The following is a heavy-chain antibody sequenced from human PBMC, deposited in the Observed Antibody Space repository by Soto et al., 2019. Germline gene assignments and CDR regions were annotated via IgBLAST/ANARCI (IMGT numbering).Heavy chain of an antibody. CDR2: IYYSGTT. J-gene: IGHJ4*02. Sequence: QVQLQESGPGLVKPSDTLSLTCAVSGYSISSSNWWGWIRQPPGKGLEWIGYIYYSGTTYYNPSLESRVTMSVYTSKNQFSLKLTSVTAVDTAVYYCARREIQGPIDYWGQGTLVTVSS. CDR3: ARREIQGPIDY. V-gene: IGHV4-28*01. D-gene: IGHD1-26*01. CDR1: GYSISSSNW.